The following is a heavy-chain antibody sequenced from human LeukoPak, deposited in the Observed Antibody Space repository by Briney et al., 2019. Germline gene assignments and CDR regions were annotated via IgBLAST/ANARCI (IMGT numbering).Heavy chain of an antibody. D-gene: IGHD4-23*01. CDR3: ATLTTVVTAYYFDH. V-gene: IGHV4-34*01. CDR1: GGSFSDYY. CDR2: INHSGST. J-gene: IGHJ4*02. Sequence: SETLSLTCGVYGGSFSDYYWSWIRQPPGKGLEGIGEINHSGSTNYNPSLKSRVTISVDTSKSQFSLKLTSVTAADTAVYYCATLTTVVTAYYFDHWGQGTLVTVSS.